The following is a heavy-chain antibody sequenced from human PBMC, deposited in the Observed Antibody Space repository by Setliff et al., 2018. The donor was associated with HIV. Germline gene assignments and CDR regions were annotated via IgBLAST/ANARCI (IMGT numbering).Heavy chain of an antibody. D-gene: IGHD4-17*01. CDR3: ATPLMTTTVTKDH. Sequence: GGSLRLSCTTSGFTFSTYPMNWVRQAPGKGLEWVAYITGSSDIIHYADSVQGRLTVSRDNAKNSLHLQMNSLRVEDTAVYYCATPLMTTTVTKDHWGQGTLVTVSS. V-gene: IGHV3-48*01. J-gene: IGHJ4*02. CDR1: GFTFSTYP. CDR2: ITGSSDII.